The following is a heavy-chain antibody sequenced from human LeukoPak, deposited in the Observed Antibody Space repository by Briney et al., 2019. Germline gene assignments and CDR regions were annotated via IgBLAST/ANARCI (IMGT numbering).Heavy chain of an antibody. CDR2: ISSSSTI. D-gene: IGHD3-22*01. CDR3: ARVGYYYDSSGYRY. Sequence: GGSLRLSCAASGVTFSSYSMNWVRQAPAKGLEWVSYISSSSTIYYAGSVKGRFTISRDNAKKSLYLQMNSLRDEDTAVYYCARVGYYYDSSGYRYWGQGTLVTVSS. CDR1: GVTFSSYS. V-gene: IGHV3-48*02. J-gene: IGHJ4*02.